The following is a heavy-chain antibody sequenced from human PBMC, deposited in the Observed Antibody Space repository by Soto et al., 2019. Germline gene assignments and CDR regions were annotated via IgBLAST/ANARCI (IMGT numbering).Heavy chain of an antibody. CDR1: GYTFTSYY. V-gene: IGHV1-46*03. D-gene: IGHD2-8*01. CDR2: INPSGGST. J-gene: IGHJ4*02. Sequence: SVKVSCKASGYTFTSYYMHWVRQAPGQGLEWMGIINPSGGSTSYAQKFQGRVTMTRDTSTSTVYMELSSLRSEDTAVYYCARDWGYCTNGVCYIFDYWGQGTLVTVSS. CDR3: ARDWGYCTNGVCYIFDY.